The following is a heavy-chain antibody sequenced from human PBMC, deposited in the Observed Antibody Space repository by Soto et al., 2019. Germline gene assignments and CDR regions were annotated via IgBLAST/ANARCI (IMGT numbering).Heavy chain of an antibody. V-gene: IGHV3-30-3*01. D-gene: IGHD4-4*01. Sequence: PGGSLRLSCAASGFTFSSYVMHWVRQAPGKGLEWVALISHDGTNKYYADSVKGRFTISRDNSKNTLYVQMNSLRAEDTAVYYCAREDTTVSYLYYYGMAVWGQGTTVTVSS. CDR1: GFTFSSYV. CDR2: ISHDGTNK. J-gene: IGHJ6*02. CDR3: AREDTTVSYLYYYGMAV.